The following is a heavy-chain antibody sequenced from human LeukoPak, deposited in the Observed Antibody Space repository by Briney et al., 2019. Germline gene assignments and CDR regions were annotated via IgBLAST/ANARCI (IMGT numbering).Heavy chain of an antibody. CDR3: AQLVPGYYFHY. J-gene: IGHJ4*02. CDR1: GGSIRSYY. V-gene: IGHV4-59*01. D-gene: IGHD6-6*01. Sequence: PSETLSLTCTVSGGSIRSYYWSWIRQPPGKGPEWIGYIYSSGSTNYNPSLKGRVTISVDTSKNQFSLKVNSVTVADTAVYYCAQLVPGYYFHYWGQGTLVTVSS. CDR2: IYSSGST.